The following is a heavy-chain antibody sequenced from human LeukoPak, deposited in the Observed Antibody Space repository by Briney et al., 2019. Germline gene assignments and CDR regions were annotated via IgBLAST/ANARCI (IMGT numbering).Heavy chain of an antibody. Sequence: ASVKVSCKASDYTFTSYGINWVRQATGQGLEWMGWMNPNSGNTGYAQKFQGRVTMTRNTSISTAYMELSSLRSEDTAVYYCARMGRWSYYYYYMDVWGKGTTVTISS. V-gene: IGHV1-8*02. CDR1: DYTFTSYG. J-gene: IGHJ6*03. D-gene: IGHD4-23*01. CDR2: MNPNSGNT. CDR3: ARMGRWSYYYYYMDV.